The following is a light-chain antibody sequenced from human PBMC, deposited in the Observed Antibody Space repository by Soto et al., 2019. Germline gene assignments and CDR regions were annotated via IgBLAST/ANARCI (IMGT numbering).Light chain of an antibody. J-gene: IGKJ1*01. CDR1: QSVSSSY. CDR3: QQYGSSPQT. CDR2: GAS. V-gene: IGKV3-20*01. Sequence: EIELTQSPGTLSLSPGQRATLSCRASQSVSSSYLAWYQQKPGQAPRLLIYGASSRATGIPDRFSGSGSGTDFTLTISRLEPEDFAVYYCQQYGSSPQTFVQGTKVEIK.